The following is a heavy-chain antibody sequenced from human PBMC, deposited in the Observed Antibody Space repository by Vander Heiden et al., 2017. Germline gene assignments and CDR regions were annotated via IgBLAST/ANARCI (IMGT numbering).Heavy chain of an antibody. CDR2: VSGSGANT. CDR1: GFTFSSYA. D-gene: IGHD5-12*01. CDR3: AKGRQVATLFKGKGFYVDQ. J-gene: IGHJ4*02. V-gene: IGHV3-23*01. Sequence: EVQLLESGGGMVQPGGSLRLSCVISGFTFSSYAMSWVRQLPGKGRQWVSPVSGSGANTYYADSVTGRFTISRDNFKNTLYLQMNSLRAEDTAVYYCAKGRQVATLFKGKGFYVDQWGQGNLVTVSS.